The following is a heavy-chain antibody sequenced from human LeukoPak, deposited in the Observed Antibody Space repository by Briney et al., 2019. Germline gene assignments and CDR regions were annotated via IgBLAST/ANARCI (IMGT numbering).Heavy chain of an antibody. CDR3: ARPRYSGRYFDL. D-gene: IGHD5-12*01. Sequence: SETLSLTCAVYGGSFSGYYWSWIRQPPGKGLEWIGEINHSGSTNYNPSLKSRVTISVDTSKNQFSLKLSSVTAADTAVYYCARPRYSGRYFDLWGRGTLVTVSS. V-gene: IGHV4-34*01. CDR2: INHSGST. J-gene: IGHJ2*01. CDR1: GGSFSGYY.